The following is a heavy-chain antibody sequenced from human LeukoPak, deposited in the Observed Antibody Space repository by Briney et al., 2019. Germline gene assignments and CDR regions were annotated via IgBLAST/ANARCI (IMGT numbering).Heavy chain of an antibody. D-gene: IGHD2-15*01. Sequence: PGGSLRLSCAASGFTFSDYYMSWIRQAPGKGLEWVSYISSSGSTIYYADSVKGRFTISRDNAKSSLYLQMNSLRAEDTAVYYCARENNRYCSGGSCYYLDYWGQGTLVTVSS. CDR2: ISSSGSTI. J-gene: IGHJ4*02. V-gene: IGHV3-11*01. CDR1: GFTFSDYY. CDR3: ARENNRYCSGGSCYYLDY.